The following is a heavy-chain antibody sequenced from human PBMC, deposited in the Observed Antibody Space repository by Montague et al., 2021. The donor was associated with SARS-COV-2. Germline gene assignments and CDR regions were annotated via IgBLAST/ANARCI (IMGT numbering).Heavy chain of an antibody. CDR1: GFSLSTSGMC. CDR2: IDWDGDK. Sequence: PALVKPTQTLTLTCTFSGFSLSTSGMCMTWIRQPPGEALEWLACIDWDGDKYYNTSLKSRLTISKDTSKNLVVLTMTNMDPVDTATYYCARGPSDTYYYNGMDVWGRGTTVTVSS. V-gene: IGHV2-70*11. J-gene: IGHJ6*02. CDR3: ARGPSDTYYYNGMDV.